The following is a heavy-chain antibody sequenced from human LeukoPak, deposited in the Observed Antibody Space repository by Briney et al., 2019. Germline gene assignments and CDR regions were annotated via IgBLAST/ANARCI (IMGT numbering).Heavy chain of an antibody. CDR1: GYSFTTYW. J-gene: IGHJ4*02. V-gene: IGHV5-51*01. CDR3: ARSAGSRGVADY. Sequence: HGESLKISCKGSGYSFTTYWIGWVRQMPGKGLEWMGIFYPGDSDTRYSPSFQGQVTLSADKSITTAYLQWSSLKASDTAIYYCARSAGSRGVADYWGQGTLVTVSP. CDR2: FYPGDSDT. D-gene: IGHD3-10*01.